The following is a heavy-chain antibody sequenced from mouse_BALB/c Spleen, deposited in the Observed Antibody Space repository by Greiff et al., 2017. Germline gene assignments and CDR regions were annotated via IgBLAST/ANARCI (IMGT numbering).Heavy chain of an antibody. D-gene: IGHD1-1*01. CDR2: IWAGGST. Sequence: QVQLQQSGPGLVAPSQSLSITCTVSGFSLTSYGVHWVRQPPGKGLEWLGVIWAGGSTNYNSALMSRLSISKDNSKSQVFLKMNSLQTDDTAMYYCARGDYYGSRGDWYFDVWGAGTTVTVSS. CDR3: ARGDYYGSRGDWYFDV. V-gene: IGHV2-9*02. J-gene: IGHJ1*01. CDR1: GFSLTSYG.